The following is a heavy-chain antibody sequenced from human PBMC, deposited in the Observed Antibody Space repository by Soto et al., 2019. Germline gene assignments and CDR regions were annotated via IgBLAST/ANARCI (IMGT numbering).Heavy chain of an antibody. V-gene: IGHV4-39*01. CDR1: GGSISSRSDY. J-gene: IGHJ4*02. Sequence: PSESLSLTCTVSGGSISSRSDYWGWIRQPPGKELEWIGSIYYSGSTYYNPSLKSRVTISVDTSKNQFSLKLSSVTAADTAVYYCARLSIFPPDYRGQGTLVTVSS. CDR2: IYYSGST. D-gene: IGHD3-3*01. CDR3: ARLSIFPPDY.